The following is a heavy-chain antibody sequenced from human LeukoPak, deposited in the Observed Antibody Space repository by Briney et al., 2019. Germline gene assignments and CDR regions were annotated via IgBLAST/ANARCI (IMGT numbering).Heavy chain of an antibody. V-gene: IGHV4-34*01. D-gene: IGHD3-9*01. CDR1: GGSFSGYY. Sequence: SETLSLTCAVSGGSFSGYYWTWIRQPPGKGLEWIGEVNPSGSTNYNPSLRSRVTISVDTSKNQFSLKLSSVTAADTAVYYCARGDYDILTGYPNYYFDYWGQGTLVTVSS. CDR2: VNPSGST. CDR3: ARGDYDILTGYPNYYFDY. J-gene: IGHJ4*02.